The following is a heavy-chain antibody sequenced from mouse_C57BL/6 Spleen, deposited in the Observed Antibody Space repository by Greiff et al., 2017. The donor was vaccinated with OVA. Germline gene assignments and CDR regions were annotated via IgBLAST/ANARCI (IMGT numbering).Heavy chain of an antibody. CDR2: INPYNGGT. Sequence: EVQLQQSGPVLVKPGASVKMSCKASGYTFTDYYMNWVKQSHGKSLEWIGVINPYNGGTSYNQKFKGKATLTVDKSSSTAYMELNSLTSEDSAVYYCARGEDYAWFAYWGQGTLVTVSA. D-gene: IGHD2-4*01. V-gene: IGHV1-19*01. CDR1: GYTFTDYY. J-gene: IGHJ3*01. CDR3: ARGEDYAWFAY.